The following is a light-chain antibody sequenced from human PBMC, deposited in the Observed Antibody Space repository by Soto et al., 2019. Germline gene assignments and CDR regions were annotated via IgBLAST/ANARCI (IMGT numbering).Light chain of an antibody. Sequence: QSALAQPASVSGSPGQSITISFTRTSSDVGAYNSVSWYQQHPHKAPQVIIYKGTQRPSGVSNRFSGSTSGNAASLTISGLQADDEADYFCCSSAPESTYVFGSGTKVTVL. CDR1: SSDVGAYNS. CDR3: CSSAPESTYV. J-gene: IGLJ1*01. V-gene: IGLV2-23*01. CDR2: KGT.